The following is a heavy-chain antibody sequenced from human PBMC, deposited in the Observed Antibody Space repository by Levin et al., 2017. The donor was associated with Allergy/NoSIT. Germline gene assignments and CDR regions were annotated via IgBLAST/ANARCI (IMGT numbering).Heavy chain of an antibody. D-gene: IGHD4-17*01. J-gene: IGHJ4*02. CDR2: IYSGGST. CDR1: GFTVSSNY. CDR3: ARGHYGPYYFDY. Sequence: GESLKISCAASGFTVSSNYMSWVRQAPGKGLEWVSVIYSGGSTYYADSVNGRFTISRDNSKNTLYLQMNSLRAEDTAVYYCARGHYGPYYFDYWGQGTLVTVSS. V-gene: IGHV3-53*01.